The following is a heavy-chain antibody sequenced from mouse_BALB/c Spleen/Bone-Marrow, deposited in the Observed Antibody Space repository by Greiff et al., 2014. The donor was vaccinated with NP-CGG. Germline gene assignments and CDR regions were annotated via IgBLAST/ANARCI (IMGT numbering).Heavy chain of an antibody. J-gene: IGHJ4*01. CDR3: AALGNYGPTSAMDY. V-gene: IGHV14-3*02. CDR1: GFNIKDTY. D-gene: IGHD2-1*01. CDR2: IDPANGNT. Sequence: EVQLQQSGAELVKPGASVKLSCTASGFNIKDTYMHWVKQRPEQGLEWIGRIDPANGNTKYDPKFQGKATITADTSSNTAYLQLSSMPSEDTTVYYYAALGNYGPTSAMDYWGQGTSVTVSS.